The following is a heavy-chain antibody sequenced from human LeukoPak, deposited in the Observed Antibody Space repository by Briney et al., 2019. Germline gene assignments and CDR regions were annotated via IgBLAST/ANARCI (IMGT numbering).Heavy chain of an antibody. J-gene: IGHJ6*02. CDR2: IYPGDSDT. CDR1: GYSFTSYW. CDR3: ARHRGRLYYYYGMDV. Sequence: GESLKISCKGSGYSFTSYWIGWVRQMPGKGLEWMGIIYPGDSDTRYSPSFQGQVTISADKSVSTAYLQWSSLKASDTAMYYCARHRGRLYYYYGMDVWGQGTTVTVSS. V-gene: IGHV5-51*01.